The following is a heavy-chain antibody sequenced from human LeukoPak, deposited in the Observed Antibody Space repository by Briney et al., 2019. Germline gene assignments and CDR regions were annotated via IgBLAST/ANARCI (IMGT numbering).Heavy chain of an antibody. CDR3: ARSRGSSTSPQRFDP. CDR2: IIPILGIA. D-gene: IGHD2-2*01. CDR1: GGTFSSYT. Sequence: SVKVSCKDSGGTFSSYTISWVRQAPGQGLEWMGRIIPILGIANYAQKFQGRVTITADKSTSTAYMELSSLRSEDTAVYYCARSRGSSTSPQRFDPWGQGTLVTVSS. V-gene: IGHV1-69*02. J-gene: IGHJ5*02.